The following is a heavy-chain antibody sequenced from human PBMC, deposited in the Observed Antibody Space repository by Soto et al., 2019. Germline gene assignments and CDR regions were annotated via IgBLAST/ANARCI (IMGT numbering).Heavy chain of an antibody. CDR1: GYTFFTYD. J-gene: IGHJ5*02. V-gene: IGHV1-18*01. Sequence: QVHLVQSGVEVKTPGASVKVSCQASGYTFFTYDISWVRQAPGQGLEWMGWISTYSGDTKYAQKFQGRVTMTTDTSTTTADLELRSLRSDDTAVYYSARHHGPTTSENWFDPWGQGTLVTVSS. CDR2: ISTYSGDT. D-gene: IGHD5-12*01. CDR3: ARHHGPTTSENWFDP.